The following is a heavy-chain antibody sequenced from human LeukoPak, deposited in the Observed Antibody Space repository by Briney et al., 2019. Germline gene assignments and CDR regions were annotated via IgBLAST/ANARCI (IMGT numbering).Heavy chain of an antibody. V-gene: IGHV3-21*01. CDR3: ARDWSGAYGMDV. D-gene: IGHD3-10*01. J-gene: IGHJ6*02. Sequence: KPGGSLRLSCAASGFTFISYNMNWVRQPPGKGLEWVSSTSSNSRNIYYVDSVKGRFTISRDNAENALYLKMDSLRAEDTAVYYCARDWSGAYGMDVWGQGTTVTVSS. CDR2: TSSNSRNI. CDR1: GFTFISYN.